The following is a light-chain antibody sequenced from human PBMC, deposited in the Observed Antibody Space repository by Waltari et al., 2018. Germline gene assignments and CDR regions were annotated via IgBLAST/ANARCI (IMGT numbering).Light chain of an antibody. Sequence: SYELTQPSSVSVSPGQTARITCSGDVLGKKFIRWFQQKPGQAPVLLIFRDSERPPGIPEGFSGSSSGTTVTLTISGAQVEDEADYYCFTVDDNSLRLFGGGTKLTVL. CDR2: RDS. J-gene: IGLJ2*01. V-gene: IGLV3-27*01. CDR1: VLGKKF. CDR3: FTVDDNSLRL.